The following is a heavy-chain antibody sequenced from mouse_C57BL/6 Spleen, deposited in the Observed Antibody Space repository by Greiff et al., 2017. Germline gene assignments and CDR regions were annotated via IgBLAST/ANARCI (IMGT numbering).Heavy chain of an antibody. Sequence: QVQLKQSGAELVRPGASVTLSCKASGYTFTDYEMHWVKQTPVHGLEWIGAIDPETGGTAYNQKFKGKAILTADKSSSTAYMELRSLTSEDSAVYYCTKVTTPAWFAYWGQGTLVTVSA. CDR1: GYTFTDYE. D-gene: IGHD2-2*01. CDR3: TKVTTPAWFAY. V-gene: IGHV1-15*01. CDR2: IDPETGGT. J-gene: IGHJ3*01.